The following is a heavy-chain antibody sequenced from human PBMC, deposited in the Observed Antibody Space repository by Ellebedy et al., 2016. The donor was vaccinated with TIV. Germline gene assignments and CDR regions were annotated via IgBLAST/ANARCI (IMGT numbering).Heavy chain of an antibody. Sequence: GESLKISXKGSGYSFTSYWIGWVRQMPGKGLEWMGIIYPGDSDTRYSPSFQGQVTISADKSVSTAYLQWSSLKASDTAMYYCARLIRVRGVGYYGMDVWGQGTTVTVSS. CDR1: GYSFTSYW. D-gene: IGHD3-10*01. J-gene: IGHJ6*02. V-gene: IGHV5-51*01. CDR2: IYPGDSDT. CDR3: ARLIRVRGVGYYGMDV.